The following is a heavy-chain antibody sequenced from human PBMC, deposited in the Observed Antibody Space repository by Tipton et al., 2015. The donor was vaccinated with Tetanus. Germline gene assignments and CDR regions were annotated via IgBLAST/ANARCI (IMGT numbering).Heavy chain of an antibody. CDR2: ISGSGGST. Sequence: GSLRLSCAASGFTFSSYAMSWVRQAPGKGLEWVSAISGSGGSTYYADSVKGRFTISRDNSKNTLYLQMNSLRAEDTAVYYCTTGWRAAYCGGDCYSFDFWGQGTLVTVSS. CDR3: TTGWRAAYCGGDCYSFDF. V-gene: IGHV3-23*01. J-gene: IGHJ4*02. D-gene: IGHD2-21*02. CDR1: GFTFSSYA.